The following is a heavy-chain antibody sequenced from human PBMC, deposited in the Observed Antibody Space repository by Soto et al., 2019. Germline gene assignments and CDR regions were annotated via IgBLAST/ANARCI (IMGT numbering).Heavy chain of an antibody. D-gene: IGHD1-26*01. CDR3: ARDRPGRGATATGYGMDV. J-gene: IGHJ6*02. V-gene: IGHV4-31*03. Sequence: QVQLQESGPGLVKPSQTLSLTCTVSGGSISSGGYYWSWIRQHPGKGLEWIGYIYSSGSTYYNPSLKRRVTISVDTSKNQFSLKLSSVTAADTAVYYCARDRPGRGATATGYGMDVWGQGTTVTVSS. CDR1: GGSISSGGYY. CDR2: IYSSGST.